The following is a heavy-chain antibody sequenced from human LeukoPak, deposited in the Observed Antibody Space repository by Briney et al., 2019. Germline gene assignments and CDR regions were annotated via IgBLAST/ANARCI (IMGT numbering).Heavy chain of an antibody. CDR2: IYYSGLT. V-gene: IGHV4-39*02. Sequence: SETLSLTCTVSGASISSSSSSWGWVRQPPGKGPEWIGSIYYSGLTYDNPSLKSRVSISVDPSKTHFSLKVSSVTAADTAVYYCASGTFDDYGDYDRGDYFDHWGQGTLVTVSS. CDR1: GASISSSSSS. CDR3: ASGTFDDYGDYDRGDYFDH. D-gene: IGHD4-17*01. J-gene: IGHJ4*02.